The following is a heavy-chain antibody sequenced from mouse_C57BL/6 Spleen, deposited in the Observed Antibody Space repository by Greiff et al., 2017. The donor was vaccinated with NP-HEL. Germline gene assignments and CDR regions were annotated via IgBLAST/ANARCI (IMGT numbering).Heavy chain of an antibody. D-gene: IGHD2-2*01. CDR2: IYIGNGYT. Sequence: VQLQQSGAELVRPGSSVKMSCKTSGYTFTSYGINWVKQRPGQGLEWIGYIYIGNGYTEYNEKFKGKATLTSDTSSSTAYMQLSSLTSEGSAIYVCARGRIGYDENFDYWGQGTTLTVSS. CDR3: ARGRIGYDENFDY. V-gene: IGHV1-58*01. CDR1: GYTFTSYG. J-gene: IGHJ2*01.